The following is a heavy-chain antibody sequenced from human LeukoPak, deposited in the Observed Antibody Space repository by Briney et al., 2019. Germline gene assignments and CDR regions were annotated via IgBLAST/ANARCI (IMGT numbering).Heavy chain of an antibody. CDR1: GGSISSGGYS. D-gene: IGHD2-2*01. CDR3: ARDRIVVVPAADYYYYYGMDV. V-gene: IGHV4-30-2*01. J-gene: IGHJ6*02. Sequence: SETLSLTCAVSGGSISSGGYSWSWIRQPPGKGLEWIGDIYHSGSTYYNPSLKSRVTISVDRSKNQFSLKLSSVTAADTAVYYCARDRIVVVPAADYYYYYGMDVWGQGTTVTVSS. CDR2: IYHSGST.